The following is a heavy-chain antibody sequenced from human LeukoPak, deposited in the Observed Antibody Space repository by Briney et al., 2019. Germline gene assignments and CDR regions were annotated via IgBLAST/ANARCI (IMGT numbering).Heavy chain of an antibody. Sequence: PSETLSLTCTVSGASIGSYFWSWIRQPPGKGLEWIGYINYGGGTNYNPSFESRITISVDTSRNRISLNLTSVTASDTAIYYCARERGDYDSDNWFDSWGQGTLVTVSS. J-gene: IGHJ5*01. CDR1: GASIGSYF. CDR3: ARERGDYDSDNWFDS. D-gene: IGHD4-17*01. CDR2: INYGGGT. V-gene: IGHV4-59*01.